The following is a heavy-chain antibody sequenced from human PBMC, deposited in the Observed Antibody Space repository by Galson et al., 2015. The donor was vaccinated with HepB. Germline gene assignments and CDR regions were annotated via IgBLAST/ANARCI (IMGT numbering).Heavy chain of an antibody. J-gene: IGHJ4*02. CDR3: AKGTAYDIWSGYYLDD. V-gene: IGHV3-43*01. Sequence: SLRLSCAASGFIFDDHTMHWVRQAPGKGLEWVSLITWDGDTTYYGDSVKGRFTISRDNSKNSLYLQMNSLTTEDTALYYCAKGTAYDIWSGYYLDDWGQGTLVTVSS. CDR1: GFIFDDHT. D-gene: IGHD3-3*01. CDR2: ITWDGDTT.